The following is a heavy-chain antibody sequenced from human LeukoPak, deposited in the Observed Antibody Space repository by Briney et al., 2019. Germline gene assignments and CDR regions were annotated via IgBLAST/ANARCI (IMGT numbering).Heavy chain of an antibody. D-gene: IGHD2/OR15-2a*01. CDR1: DGSISSSSYF. CDR3: ARQTRRVGGNSALGWLDP. V-gene: IGHV4-39*01. CDR2: IYYTGST. Sequence: SETLSLTCTVSDGSISSSSYFWGWIRQPPGKGLEWIGTIYYTGSTCYTPSLKSRVTISIDTSNNQFSLILSSVTAADTAVYYCARQTRRVGGNSALGWLDPWGQGTLVTVSS. J-gene: IGHJ5*02.